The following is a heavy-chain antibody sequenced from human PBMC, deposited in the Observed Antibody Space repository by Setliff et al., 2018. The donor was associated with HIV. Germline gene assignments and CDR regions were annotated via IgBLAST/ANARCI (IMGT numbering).Heavy chain of an antibody. D-gene: IGHD4-17*01. J-gene: IGHJ4*02. CDR2: TDAEDGES. V-gene: IGHV1-24*01. CDR3: ARDPPGYGDSNDY. Sequence: ASVKVSCKVSGYPLSELSIHWVRQAPGKGLEWMGGTDAEDGESVYAQKFQDRVTMTEDRSTDTAYMELSSLRSEDTAVYYCARDPPGYGDSNDYWGQGTLVTVSS. CDR1: GYPLSELS.